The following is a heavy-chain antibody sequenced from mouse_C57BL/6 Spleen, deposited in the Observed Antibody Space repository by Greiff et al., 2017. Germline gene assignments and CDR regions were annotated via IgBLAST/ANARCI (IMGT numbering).Heavy chain of an antibody. CDR2: INPSTGGT. CDR3: ARRTSGTLYFDY. D-gene: IGHD4-1*01. J-gene: IGHJ2*01. V-gene: IGHV1-42*01. CDR1: GYSFTGYY. Sequence: EVQLVESGPELVKPGASVKISCKASGYSFTGYYMNWVKQSPEKSLEWIGEINPSTGGTTYNQKFKAKATLTVDKSSSTAYMQLKSLTSEDSAVYYCARRTSGTLYFDYWGQGTTLTVSS.